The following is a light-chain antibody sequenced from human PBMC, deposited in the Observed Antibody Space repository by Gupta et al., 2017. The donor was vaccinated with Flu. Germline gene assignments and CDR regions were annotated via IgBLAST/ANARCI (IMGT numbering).Light chain of an antibody. Sequence: ATLSFRARQSVSPTHLSFAWYQQRPGQVPILLIYAATIRATGISARFAGSGSETDCTLTISRLEPEDFAVYYCQQYGTAPWTFGPGTRV. CDR1: QSVSPTH. J-gene: IGKJ1*01. V-gene: IGKV3-20*01. CDR2: AAT. CDR3: QQYGTAPWT.